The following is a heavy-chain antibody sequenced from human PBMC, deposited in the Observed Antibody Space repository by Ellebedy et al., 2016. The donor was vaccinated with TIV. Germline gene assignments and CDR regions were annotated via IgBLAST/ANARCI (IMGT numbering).Heavy chain of an antibody. Sequence: GESLKISCAASGFTDRTYYMTWVRQAPGKRLEWVSMINDGGTTYYADSVKGRFTISRDNAKNSLDLQMSSLRAEDTAVYYCARTYADYYVDYWGQGTLVTVSS. D-gene: IGHD4-17*01. J-gene: IGHJ4*02. CDR1: GFTDRTYY. CDR2: INDGGTT. CDR3: ARTYADYYVDY. V-gene: IGHV3-66*01.